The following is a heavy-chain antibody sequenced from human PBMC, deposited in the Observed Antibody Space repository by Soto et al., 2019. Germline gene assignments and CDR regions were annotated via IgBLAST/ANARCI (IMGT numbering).Heavy chain of an antibody. CDR2: IHYSGST. CDR3: ARADYYYYGMDV. V-gene: IGHV4-59*02. J-gene: IGHJ6*02. Sequence: SETLSLTCSFSGDSVTSHYWTWIRKSPEKGLEWIGYIHYSGSTNYNPSLKSRVTISVDTSKNQFSLKLSSVTAADTAVYYCARADYYYYGMDVWGQGTTVTVSS. CDR1: GDSVTSHY.